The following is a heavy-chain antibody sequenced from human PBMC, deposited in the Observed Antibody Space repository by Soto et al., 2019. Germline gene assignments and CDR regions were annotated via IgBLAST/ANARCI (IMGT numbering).Heavy chain of an antibody. CDR3: AREEAARIERWFDP. CDR1: GGSINTINNY. CDR2: ISYSGST. Sequence: SEPLSLTCTVSGGSINTINNYWSWIRQPPGKGLEWIGFISYSGSTYYNPSLMSRLTISLDTSTNRFSLKLTSVTAADTAVYYCAREEAARIERWFDPWGQGTLVTVSS. D-gene: IGHD6-6*01. V-gene: IGHV4-30-4*01. J-gene: IGHJ5*02.